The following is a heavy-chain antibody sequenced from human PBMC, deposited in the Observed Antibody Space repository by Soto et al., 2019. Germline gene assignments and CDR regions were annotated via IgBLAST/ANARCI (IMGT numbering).Heavy chain of an antibody. V-gene: IGHV4-31*03. J-gene: IGHJ5*02. CDR3: ARIGIWGSYRSLGYNWFDP. D-gene: IGHD3-16*02. Sequence: ASVTLSLTCNVSGGSISSGTPYWTWIRQHPGKGLEWIGHIYFTGTTYYNPSLKSRVTISVDTSKNQFSLKLSSVTAADTAVYYCARIGIWGSYRSLGYNWFDPWGQGTLVTVSS. CDR1: GGSISSGTPY. CDR2: IYFTGTT.